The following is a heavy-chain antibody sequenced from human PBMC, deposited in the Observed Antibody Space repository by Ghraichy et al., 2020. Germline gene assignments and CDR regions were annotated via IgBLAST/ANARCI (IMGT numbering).Heavy chain of an antibody. CDR2: IFYSGSK. Sequence: SETLSLTCTVSGVSISSGGFYWSWVRQRPGKGLEWIGYIFYSGSKYYNPSLKTRLTLSVDTSKNQFSLKLSSVTAADTALYFCASWQTAMGNWGHGTLVTISS. D-gene: IGHD2-2*01. CDR3: ASWQTAMGN. V-gene: IGHV4-31*03. J-gene: IGHJ1*01. CDR1: GVSISSGGFY.